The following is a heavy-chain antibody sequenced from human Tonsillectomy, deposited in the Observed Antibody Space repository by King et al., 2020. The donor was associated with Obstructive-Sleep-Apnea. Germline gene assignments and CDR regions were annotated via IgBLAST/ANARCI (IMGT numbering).Heavy chain of an antibody. D-gene: IGHD2-2*01. CDR3: AKICGTTCYDFDY. J-gene: IGHJ4*02. V-gene: IGHV3-30*02. CDR1: GFTFSSYG. Sequence: VQLVESGGGVVQPGGSLRLSCAASGFTFSSYGMHWVRQAPGKGLEWVAFIRYDGSSKYYVESVKGRFTISRGNSKNTLYLQVNSLRAEDTAVYYCAKICGTTCYDFDYWGQGTLVTVSS. CDR2: IRYDGSSK.